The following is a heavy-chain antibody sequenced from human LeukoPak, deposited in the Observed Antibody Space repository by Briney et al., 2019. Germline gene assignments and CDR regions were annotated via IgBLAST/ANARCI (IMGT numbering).Heavy chain of an antibody. Sequence: PGRSLRLSCAASGFTFSSYGMPWVRQVPGKGLEWVAVIWYDGSNKHYADSVKGRFTISRDNSKNTLYLQMDSLRVEDTAVYYCARSQYSSSWYGWFDPWGQGTLVTVSS. CDR1: GFTFSSYG. CDR3: ARSQYSSSWYGWFDP. D-gene: IGHD6-13*01. CDR2: IWYDGSNK. J-gene: IGHJ5*02. V-gene: IGHV3-33*01.